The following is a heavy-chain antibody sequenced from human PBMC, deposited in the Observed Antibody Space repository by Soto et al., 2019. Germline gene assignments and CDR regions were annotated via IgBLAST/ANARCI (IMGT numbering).Heavy chain of an antibody. J-gene: IGHJ6*02. Sequence: GGSLRLSCAASGFTFSGDAMNWVRQAPGKGLEWVSSISTTSTYIYYADSVKGRFTISRDNANNSLHLQMNSLRAEDAAVYYCTRDYVMDVWGQGTTVTVSS. CDR3: TRDYVMDV. V-gene: IGHV3-21*01. D-gene: IGHD3-10*02. CDR1: GFTFSGDA. CDR2: ISTTSTYI.